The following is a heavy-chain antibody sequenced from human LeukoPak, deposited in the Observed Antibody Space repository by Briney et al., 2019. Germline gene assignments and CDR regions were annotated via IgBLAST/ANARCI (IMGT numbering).Heavy chain of an antibody. V-gene: IGHV3-15*01. CDR1: GFSFSSAW. Sequence: GGSLRLSCTASGFSFSSAWVSWVRQAPGKGLEWVGRIRSKADGGTRDYAAPVKGTFTISRDDPKKTLHLQMIRLKTEDTAVYYCTTPERYYYDTSDFYGSPYWGQGTLVTVSS. CDR2: IRSKADGGTR. D-gene: IGHD3-22*01. CDR3: TTPERYYYDTSDFYGSPY. J-gene: IGHJ4*02.